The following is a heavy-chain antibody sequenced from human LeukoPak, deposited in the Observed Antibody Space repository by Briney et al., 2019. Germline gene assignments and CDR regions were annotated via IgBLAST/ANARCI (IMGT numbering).Heavy chain of an antibody. CDR2: IYYRGGT. CDR3: ARQENGSGSYLSFFHS. CDR1: GGSISSSSYY. J-gene: IGHJ4*02. V-gene: IGHV4-61*05. Sequence: PSETLSLTCTVSGGSISSSSYYWSWIRQPPGKGLEWIGYIYYRGGTNYNPSLKSRVTISVDTSKNQFSLKLNSVTAADTAVYYCARQENGSGSYLSFFHSWGQGTLVTVSS. D-gene: IGHD3-10*01.